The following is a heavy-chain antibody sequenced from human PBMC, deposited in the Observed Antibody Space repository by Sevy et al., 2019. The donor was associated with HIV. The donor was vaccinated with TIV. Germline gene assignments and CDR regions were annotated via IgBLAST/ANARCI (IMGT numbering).Heavy chain of an antibody. CDR2: IKTKTDGGTT. J-gene: IGHJ4*02. D-gene: IGHD1-26*01. CDR3: LRDDKWSLRF. CDR1: GITFSDAW. Sequence: GGSLRLSCVVSGITFSDAWMHWVRQAPGKGLEWVGSIKTKTDGGTTDYDAPVKGGFTISSDDSENTLYLQMSSLKAEDTAVYYCLRDDKWSLRFWGQGALVTISS. V-gene: IGHV3-15*01.